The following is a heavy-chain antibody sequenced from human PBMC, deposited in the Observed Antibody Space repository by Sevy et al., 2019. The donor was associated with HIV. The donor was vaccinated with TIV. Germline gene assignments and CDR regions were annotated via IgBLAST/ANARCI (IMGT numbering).Heavy chain of an antibody. D-gene: IGHD3-10*01. CDR3: VKEGRDDFNPYLDF. Sequence: GGSLRLSCTASGFTFRTYAMSWVRQAPGKGLDWVSGKGLEWVSAISGSDSTYYADSVKGRFTISRDNSKNTVYLQLKELGAEDTALYYCVKEGRDDFNPYLDFWGQGILVTVSS. CDR1: GFTFRTYA. J-gene: IGHJ4*02. CDR2: ISGSDST. V-gene: IGHV3-23*01.